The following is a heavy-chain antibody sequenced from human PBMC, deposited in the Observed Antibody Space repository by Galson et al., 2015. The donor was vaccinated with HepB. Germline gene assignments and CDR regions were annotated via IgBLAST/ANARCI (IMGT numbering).Heavy chain of an antibody. CDR3: ARARYSSSPPDS. D-gene: IGHD6-6*01. J-gene: IGHJ5*01. CDR1: GYTFSNYG. CDR2: ISGYNGNT. Sequence: SVKVSCKASGYTFSNYGISWVRQAPGQGLEWMGWISGYNGNTNFAQKVQDRVTMTTDTSTNTAYMELRSLRSDDTAVYYCARARYSSSPPDSWGLGTLVTVSS. V-gene: IGHV1-18*01.